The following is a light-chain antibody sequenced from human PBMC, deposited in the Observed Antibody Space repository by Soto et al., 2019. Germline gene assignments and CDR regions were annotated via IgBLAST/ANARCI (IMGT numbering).Light chain of an antibody. CDR3: SSYTSNSTLL. J-gene: IGLJ2*01. CDR2: EVN. CDR1: SRDVGGYIY. V-gene: IGLV2-14*03. Sequence: QSALTQPASVSGSPGQSITISCTGTSRDVGGYIYVSWYQQHPGKAPKLFIYEVNNRPSGVSNRFSGSKSGNTASLTISGLQAEDEADYYCSSYTSNSTLLFGGGTKLTVL.